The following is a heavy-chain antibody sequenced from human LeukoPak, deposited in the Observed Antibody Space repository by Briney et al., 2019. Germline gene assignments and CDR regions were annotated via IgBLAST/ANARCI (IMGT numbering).Heavy chain of an antibody. V-gene: IGHV3-49*04. CDR2: IRGRVYGATT. CDR1: GFIFGDYA. J-gene: IGHJ4*02. CDR3: SRERAGVFQY. Sequence: GGSLRLSCTTSGFIFGDYAMSWVRQAPGKGLEWVSLIRGRVYGATTEYAASVKGRFVMSRDDSKSIAYLQMNSLKSEDTAMYYCSRERAGVFQYWGQGILVTVSS.